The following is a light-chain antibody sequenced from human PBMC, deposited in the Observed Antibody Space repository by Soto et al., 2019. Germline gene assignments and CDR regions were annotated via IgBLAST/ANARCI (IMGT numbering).Light chain of an antibody. CDR3: QQYNDYST. CDR2: KAS. J-gene: IGKJ1*01. CDR1: QTISSW. V-gene: IGKV1-5*03. Sequence: DIQMTQSPSTLSASVGDRVTITCRASQTISSWLAWYQQKPGKAPKLLIYKASSLESGVPSRFSGSGSGTEFTLSISSLQPDDFATYYCQQYNDYSTFGQGIKVEIK.